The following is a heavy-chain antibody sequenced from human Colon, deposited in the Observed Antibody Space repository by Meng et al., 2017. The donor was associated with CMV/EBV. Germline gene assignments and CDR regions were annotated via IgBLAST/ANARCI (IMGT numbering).Heavy chain of an antibody. V-gene: IGHV3-30*02. J-gene: IGHJ6*02. CDR3: AGRYDFWSGYYGCYYGMDV. CDR2: IRYDGSNK. D-gene: IGHD3-3*01. CDR1: GFTFSSYG. Sequence: GESLKISCAASGFTFSSYGMHWVRQAPGKGLEWVAFIRYDGSNKYYADSVKGRFTISRDNSKNTLYLQMNSLRAEDTAVYYCAGRYDFWSGYYGCYYGMDVWGQGTTVTVSS.